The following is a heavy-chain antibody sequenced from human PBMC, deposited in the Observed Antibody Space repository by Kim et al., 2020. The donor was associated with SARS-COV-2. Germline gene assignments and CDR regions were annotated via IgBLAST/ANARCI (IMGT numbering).Heavy chain of an antibody. D-gene: IGHD4-4*01. J-gene: IGHJ4*02. CDR3: ARGPNYSPFDY. CDR1: GFTFSSYE. CDR2: IIGSGTTI. Sequence: GGSLRLSCAASGFTFSSYEMNWVRQAPGKGLAWVSYIIGSGTTIYYADSVRGRFTISRDNDKNSLYLQMNSLRAGDTAVYYCARGPNYSPFDYWGQGTLVTVS. V-gene: IGHV3-48*03.